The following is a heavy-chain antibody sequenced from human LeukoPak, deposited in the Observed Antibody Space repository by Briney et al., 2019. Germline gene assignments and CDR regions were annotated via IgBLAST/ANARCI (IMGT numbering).Heavy chain of an antibody. CDR2: IKQDGSEK. J-gene: IGHJ4*02. CDR3: ANVPLEWLLGSGYFDY. D-gene: IGHD3-3*01. Sequence: GGSLRLSCAASGFTFSSYGMSWVRQAPGKGLEWVANIKQDGSEKYYVDSVKGRFTISRDNSKNTLYLQMNSLRAEDTAVYYCANVPLEWLLGSGYFDYWGQGTLVTVSS. V-gene: IGHV3-7*03. CDR1: GFTFSSYG.